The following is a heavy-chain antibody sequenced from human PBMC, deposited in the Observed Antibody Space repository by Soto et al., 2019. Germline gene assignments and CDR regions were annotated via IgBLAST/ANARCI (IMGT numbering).Heavy chain of an antibody. J-gene: IGHJ4*02. V-gene: IGHV3-30*18. D-gene: IGHD2-21*01. CDR3: AKQFHILDYLDY. Sequence: GSLRLSCAASGFTFSSSGMHLVRQAPGKGLEWVVVISYDGSNKFYADSVKGRFTISRDTFRNTLYLQMNSLRAEDTAVYYCAKQFHILDYLDYLRQGTLLTVSS. CDR2: ISYDGSNK. CDR1: GFTFSSSG.